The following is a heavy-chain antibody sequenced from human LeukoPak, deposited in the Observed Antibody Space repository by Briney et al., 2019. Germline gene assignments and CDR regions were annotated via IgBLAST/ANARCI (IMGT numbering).Heavy chain of an antibody. J-gene: IGHJ4*02. CDR1: GYTLTGYY. V-gene: IGHV1-2*06. D-gene: IGHD3-3*01. Sequence: ASVKVSCKASGYTLTGYYMHWVRQAPGQGLEWMGRINPNSGGTNYAQKFQGRVTMTRDTSISTAYMELSRLRSDDTAVYYCARGGADYDFWSGYFDYWGQGTLVTVSS. CDR2: INPNSGGT. CDR3: ARGGADYDFWSGYFDY.